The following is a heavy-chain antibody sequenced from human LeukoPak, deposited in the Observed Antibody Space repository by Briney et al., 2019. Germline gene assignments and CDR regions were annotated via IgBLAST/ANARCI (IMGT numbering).Heavy chain of an antibody. CDR3: ARDPLRYLRVGHYDY. D-gene: IGHD3-9*01. Sequence: GGSLRLSCAASGFTFSNSAMNWVRQVPGKGLEWVSSIDYDSSHIYYAASVRGRFTISRDNARNSVYLEMNSLRVEDTAVYYCARDPLRYLRVGHYDYWGQGTLVAVSS. CDR2: IDYDSSHI. CDR1: GFTFSNSA. V-gene: IGHV3-21*01. J-gene: IGHJ4*02.